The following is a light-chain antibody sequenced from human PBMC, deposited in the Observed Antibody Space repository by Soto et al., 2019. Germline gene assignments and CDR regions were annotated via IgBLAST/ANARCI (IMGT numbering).Light chain of an antibody. CDR1: QSVATS. V-gene: IGKV3-11*01. Sequence: EIVLTQSPATLSLSPGERATLSCRASQSVATSLAWYQHKPGQTPRLVIYDASNRATGIPSRFSGSGSGTDFTLTSNSLEPEDFAVYYCQQRSNWPPFTFGPGTKVDI. CDR3: QQRSNWPPFT. J-gene: IGKJ3*01. CDR2: DAS.